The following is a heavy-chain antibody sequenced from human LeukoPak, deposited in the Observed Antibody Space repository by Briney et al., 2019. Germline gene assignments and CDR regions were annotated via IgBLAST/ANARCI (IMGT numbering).Heavy chain of an antibody. CDR2: IYTSGST. D-gene: IGHD1-26*01. CDR1: GGSISSGSYY. J-gene: IGHJ3*02. Sequence: SETLSLTCTVSGGSISSGSYYWNWIRQPAGKGLEWIGRIYTSGSTKYSPSLKSRVTISVDTSKNQFSLKLSSVTAADTAMYYCARSVGIVGAGGAFDIWGQGTMVTVSS. CDR3: ARSVGIVGAGGAFDI. V-gene: IGHV4-61*02.